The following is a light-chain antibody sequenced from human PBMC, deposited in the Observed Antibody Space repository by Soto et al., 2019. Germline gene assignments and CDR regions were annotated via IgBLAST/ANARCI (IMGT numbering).Light chain of an antibody. CDR2: GNI. Sequence: QSVLTQPPSVSGAPGQRVTMSCTGSSSNIGAGYDVHWFQQLPGTAPRLLIYGNINRLAGVPARFSGSKSGTSASLAITGLQAEDEADYYCQSHDSSLSAGVFGGGTQLTVL. J-gene: IGLJ2*01. CDR3: QSHDSSLSAGV. CDR1: SSNIGAGYD. V-gene: IGLV1-40*01.